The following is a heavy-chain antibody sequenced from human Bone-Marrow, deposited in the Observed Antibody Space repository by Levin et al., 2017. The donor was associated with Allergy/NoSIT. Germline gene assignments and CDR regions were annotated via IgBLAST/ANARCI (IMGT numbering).Heavy chain of an antibody. Sequence: LGESLKISCAASGFTFSSYGIHWVRQAPGKGLEWVAVISYDGRNKYYADSVKGRFTISRDNSKNTLDLQMNSLRAEDTALYYCAKEIFGSPTPHDAFDIWGQGTMVTVSS. CDR2: ISYDGRNK. V-gene: IGHV3-30*18. J-gene: IGHJ3*02. CDR3: AKEIFGSPTPHDAFDI. D-gene: IGHD1-26*01. CDR1: GFTFSSYG.